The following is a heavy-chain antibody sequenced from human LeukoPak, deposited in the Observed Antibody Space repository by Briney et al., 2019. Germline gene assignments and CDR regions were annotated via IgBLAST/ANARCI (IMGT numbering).Heavy chain of an antibody. CDR1: GGSISSYY. D-gene: IGHD6-13*01. CDR3: ASAAADDAFDI. J-gene: IGHJ3*02. Sequence: PSETLSLTCTVSGGSISSYYWGWIRQPPGKGLEWIGSIYYSGSTYYNPSLKSRVTISVDTSKNQFSLKLSSVTAADTAVYYCASAAADDAFDIWGQGTMVTVSS. V-gene: IGHV4-39*01. CDR2: IYYSGST.